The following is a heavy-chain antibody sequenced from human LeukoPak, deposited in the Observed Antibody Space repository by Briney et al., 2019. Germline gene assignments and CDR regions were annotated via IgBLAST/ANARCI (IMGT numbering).Heavy chain of an antibody. Sequence: GGSLRLSCATSGFTFSVAWMHGFRQVPGKGLMWVSRITTDETTTYADSVRGRFSISRDNAKNTVYLQMNSLRVEDTAVYYCAKDWFATTDYWGQGILVTVSS. CDR3: AKDWFATTDY. J-gene: IGHJ4*02. D-gene: IGHD1/OR15-1a*01. CDR2: ITTDETT. V-gene: IGHV3-74*01. CDR1: GFTFSVAW.